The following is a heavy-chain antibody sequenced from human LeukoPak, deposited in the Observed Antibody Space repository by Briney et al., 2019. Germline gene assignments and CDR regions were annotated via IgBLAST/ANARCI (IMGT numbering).Heavy chain of an antibody. Sequence: SVRVSCKASGGTFSSYAISWVRQAPGQGLEWMGGIIPIFGTANYAQKFQGRVTITADESTSTAYMELSSLRSEDTAVYYCAREPSVADLGGFQHWGQGTLVTVSS. J-gene: IGHJ1*01. V-gene: IGHV1-69*13. D-gene: IGHD6-19*01. CDR2: IIPIFGTA. CDR1: GGTFSSYA. CDR3: AREPSVADLGGFQH.